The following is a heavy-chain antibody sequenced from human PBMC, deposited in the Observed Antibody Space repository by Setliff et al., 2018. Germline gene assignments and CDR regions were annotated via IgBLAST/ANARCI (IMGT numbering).Heavy chain of an antibody. J-gene: IGHJ3*02. D-gene: IGHD6-25*01. Sequence: GESLKISCKGSGDRFTTYWIGWVRQMPGKGLEWMGIVFSGDSDTRYSPSFQGQVTMSADKSINTAYLQWSSLKASDTAMYYCARLGAPASHDAFDIWGQGTMVTVSS. CDR1: GDRFTTYW. CDR2: VFSGDSDT. V-gene: IGHV5-51*01. CDR3: ARLGAPASHDAFDI.